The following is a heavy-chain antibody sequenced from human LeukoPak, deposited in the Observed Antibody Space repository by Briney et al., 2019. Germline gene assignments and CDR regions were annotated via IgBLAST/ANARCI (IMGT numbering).Heavy chain of an antibody. V-gene: IGHV1-18*01. CDR3: ARDRGIYYYDSSAQSDAFDI. J-gene: IGHJ3*02. CDR1: GYTFTSYG. Sequence: ASVKVSCKASGYTFTSYGISWVRQAPGQGLEWMGWISAYNGNTNYAQKLQGRVTMTTDTSTSTAYMELRSLRSDDTAVYYCARDRGIYYYDSSAQSDAFDIWGQGTMVTVSS. D-gene: IGHD3-22*01. CDR2: ISAYNGNT.